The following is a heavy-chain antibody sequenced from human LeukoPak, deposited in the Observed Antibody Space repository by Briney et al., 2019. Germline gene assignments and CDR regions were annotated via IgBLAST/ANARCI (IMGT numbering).Heavy chain of an antibody. CDR2: INTNTRNP. D-gene: IGHD3-22*01. V-gene: IGHV7-4-1*02. CDR3: ARWYYDSSGYYSGMDV. Sequence: ASVKVSCKASGYIFTNNAMNWVRQAPGQGLEWTGWINTNTRNPTYAQGFTGRFVFSLDTSVSTAYLQISSLKAEDTAVYYCARWYYDSSGYYSGMDVWGQGTTVTVSS. CDR1: GYIFTNNA. J-gene: IGHJ6*02.